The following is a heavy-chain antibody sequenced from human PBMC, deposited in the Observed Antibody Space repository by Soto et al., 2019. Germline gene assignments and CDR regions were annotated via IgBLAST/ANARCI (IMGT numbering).Heavy chain of an antibody. CDR2: VYYTGST. D-gene: IGHD5-18*01. Sequence: PSETLSLTCAISGGSISNYYWTWIRQPPGTGLEWIGFVYYTGSTRYNPSLQSRVTISMDTSKNQFSLRLSSVTAADTAVYFCARAGYSYDTGYYFDYWGQGSLVTVSS. J-gene: IGHJ4*02. CDR1: GGSISNYY. V-gene: IGHV4-59*01. CDR3: ARAGYSYDTGYYFDY.